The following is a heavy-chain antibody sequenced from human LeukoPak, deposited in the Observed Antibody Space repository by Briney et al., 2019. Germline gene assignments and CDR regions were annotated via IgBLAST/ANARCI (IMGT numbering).Heavy chain of an antibody. CDR1: GGSISSGGYS. D-gene: IGHD3-10*01. CDR3: ARKPPRAHFDY. J-gene: IGHJ4*02. Sequence: SETLSLTCAVSGGSISSGGYSWSWIRQPPGKGLEWIGYIYHSGSTYYNPSLKSRVTISVDRSKNQFSLKLSSVTAADTAVYYCARKPPRAHFDYWGQGTLVTVSS. CDR2: IYHSGST. V-gene: IGHV4-30-2*01.